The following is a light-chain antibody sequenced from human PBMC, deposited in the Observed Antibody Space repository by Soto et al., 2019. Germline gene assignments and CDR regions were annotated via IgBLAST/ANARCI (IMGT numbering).Light chain of an antibody. V-gene: IGKV3-11*01. CDR2: DAS. CDR1: QSVSSY. CDR3: QQRSNWPPTWT. J-gene: IGKJ1*01. Sequence: EIVLSQSPATLSLSPGERATLSCRASQSVSSYLAWYQHKPGQAPRLLIYDASKRATGIPARFSGSGSGTDFTLTSSSVEPEDFAVYYCQQRSNWPPTWTFGQGTKVEVK.